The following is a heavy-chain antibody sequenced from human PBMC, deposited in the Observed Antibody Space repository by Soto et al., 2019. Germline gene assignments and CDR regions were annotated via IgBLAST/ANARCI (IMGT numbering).Heavy chain of an antibody. CDR2: ISSSSSTI. CDR3: ARVLWGATAFDY. V-gene: IGHV3-48*02. CDR1: GFTFSRYT. Sequence: GGSLRLSCAASGFTFSRYTMNWVRQAPGKGLEWFSYISSSSSTIFYADSVKGRFTISRDNAKNSLYLQMDSLRDEDTAVYYCARVLWGATAFDYWGQGTLVTVSS. D-gene: IGHD1-26*01. J-gene: IGHJ4*02.